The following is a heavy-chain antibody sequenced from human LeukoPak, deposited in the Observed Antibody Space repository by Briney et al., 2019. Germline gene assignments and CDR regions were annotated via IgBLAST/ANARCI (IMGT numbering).Heavy chain of an antibody. CDR3: AKNYDFWSGYYMSDFGGFDY. CDR2: ISGSGGST. CDR1: GFTFSSYA. V-gene: IGHV3-23*01. J-gene: IGHJ4*02. D-gene: IGHD3-3*01. Sequence: QSGGSLRLSCAASGFTFSSYAMSWVRQAPGKGLEWVSAISGSGGSTYYADSVKGRFTISRDNSKNTLYLQMNSLRAEDTAVYYCAKNYDFWSGYYMSDFGGFDYWGQGTLVTVSS.